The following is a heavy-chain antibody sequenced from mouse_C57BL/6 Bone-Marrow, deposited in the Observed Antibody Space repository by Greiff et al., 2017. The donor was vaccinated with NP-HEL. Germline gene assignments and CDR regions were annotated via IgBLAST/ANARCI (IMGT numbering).Heavy chain of an antibody. CDR2: IHPNSGST. CDR3: ESPNYDYDGYDVDY. J-gene: IGHJ2*01. D-gene: IGHD2-4*01. V-gene: IGHV1-64*01. Sequence: QVQLQQPGAELVKPGASVKLSCTASGYTFTSYWMHWVKQRPGQGLEWIGMIHPNSGSTNYNEKFKIKATLTVDKSSSPAYMQLSSLTSEDAAAYYCESPNYDYDGYDVDYWGQGTTLTVSS. CDR1: GYTFTSYW.